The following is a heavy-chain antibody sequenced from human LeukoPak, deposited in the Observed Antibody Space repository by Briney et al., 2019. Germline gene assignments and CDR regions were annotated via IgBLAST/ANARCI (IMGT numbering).Heavy chain of an antibody. J-gene: IGHJ5*02. D-gene: IGHD6-6*01. V-gene: IGHV4-59*01. CDR1: GGSISSYY. Sequence: SETLSLTCTVSGGSISSYYWSWIRQPPGKGLEWIGYIYYSGSTNYNPSLKGRVTISVDTSKNQFSLKLSSVTAADTAVYYCARAKYSSPSYWFDPWGQGTLVTVSS. CDR3: ARAKYSSPSYWFDP. CDR2: IYYSGST.